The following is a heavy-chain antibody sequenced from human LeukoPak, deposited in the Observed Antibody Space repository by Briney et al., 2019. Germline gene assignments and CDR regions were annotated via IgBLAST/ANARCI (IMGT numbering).Heavy chain of an antibody. D-gene: IGHD6-19*01. J-gene: IGHJ4*02. CDR1: GGSISGYY. V-gene: IGHV4-59*01. CDR2: IFYSGST. CDR3: ARYHQYSSAWYLDY. Sequence: SETLSLTCTVSGGSISGYYWNWIRQPPGKGLEWIGYIFYSGSTSYNPSLESRVTISVDTSKNQFSLKLSSVTAADTAVYYCARYHQYSSAWYLDYWGQGALVTVSS.